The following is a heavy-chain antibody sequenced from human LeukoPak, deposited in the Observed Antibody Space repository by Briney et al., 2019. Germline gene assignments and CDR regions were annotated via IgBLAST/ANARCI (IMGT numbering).Heavy chain of an antibody. D-gene: IGHD2-15*01. CDR2: IYSGGST. J-gene: IGHJ3*02. V-gene: IGHV3-66*01. CDR1: GITVSTNY. Sequence: GGSLRLSCAASGITVSTNYMSWVRQAPGKGLEWVSVIYSGGSTYYADSVKGRFTISRDDSKNTLYLQMNSLRAEDTAVYYCARYVVRSAFDIWGQGTMVTVSS. CDR3: ARYVVRSAFDI.